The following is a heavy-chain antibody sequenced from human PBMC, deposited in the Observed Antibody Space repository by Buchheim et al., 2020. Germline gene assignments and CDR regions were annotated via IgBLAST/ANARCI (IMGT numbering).Heavy chain of an antibody. Sequence: EVQLVESGGGLVQPGGSLRLSCAASGFTFSSYSMNWVRQAPGKGLEWVSYISSSSSTIYYADSVKGRFTISRDNAKNSLYLQMNSLRAEETAVYYCARVGDLTGTLSPHYYYYGMDVWGQGTT. V-gene: IGHV3-48*01. D-gene: IGHD1-20*01. CDR2: ISSSSSTI. CDR3: ARVGDLTGTLSPHYYYYGMDV. J-gene: IGHJ6*02. CDR1: GFTFSSYS.